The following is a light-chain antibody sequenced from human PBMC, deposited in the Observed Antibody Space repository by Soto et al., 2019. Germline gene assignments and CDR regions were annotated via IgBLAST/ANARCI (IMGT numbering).Light chain of an antibody. CDR3: QQYGSSPQPIT. Sequence: EIVLTQSPGTLSLSPGERATLSCRASQSVSSYYLAWYQQKPGQAPRLLIYGASSRATGIPDRFSGSGSGTDFTLTISRLEPEDVAVYYCQQYGSSPQPITFGQGTRLEIK. CDR2: GAS. CDR1: QSVSSYY. V-gene: IGKV3-20*01. J-gene: IGKJ5*01.